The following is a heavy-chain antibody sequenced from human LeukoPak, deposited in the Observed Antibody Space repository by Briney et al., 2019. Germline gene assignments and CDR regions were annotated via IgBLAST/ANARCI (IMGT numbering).Heavy chain of an antibody. CDR3: ARVAMILGYFDY. Sequence: TLSLTCTVSGGSISSGGYYWSWIRQHPGKGLEWIGYIYYSGSTYYNPSLKSRVTISVDTSKNQFSLKLSSVTAADTAVYYCARVAMILGYFDYWGQGNPGTASS. J-gene: IGHJ4*02. CDR1: GGSISSGGYY. V-gene: IGHV4-31*03. CDR2: IYYSGST. D-gene: IGHD5-12*01.